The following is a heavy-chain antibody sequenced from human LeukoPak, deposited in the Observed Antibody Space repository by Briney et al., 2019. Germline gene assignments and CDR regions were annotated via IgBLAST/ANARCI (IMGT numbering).Heavy chain of an antibody. CDR2: INPSGGST. Sequence: APVKVSCKASGYTFTSYYMHWVRQAPGQGLEWMGIINPSGGSTSYAQKFQGRVTMTRDTSTSTVYMELSSLRSEDTAVYYCARNFQYYDILTGYHSAFDYWGQGTLVTVSS. CDR1: GYTFTSYY. CDR3: ARNFQYYDILTGYHSAFDY. J-gene: IGHJ4*02. V-gene: IGHV1-46*01. D-gene: IGHD3-9*01.